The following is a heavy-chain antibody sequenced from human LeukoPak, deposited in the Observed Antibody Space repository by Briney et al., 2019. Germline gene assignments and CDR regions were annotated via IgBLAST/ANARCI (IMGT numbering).Heavy chain of an antibody. D-gene: IGHD2-2*01. CDR2: IIPILGIA. Sequence: SVKVSCKASGGTFSSYTISWVRQAPGQGLERMGRIIPILGIANYAQKFQGRVTITADKSTSTAYMELSSLRSEDTAVYYCARSYCSSTSCPDDYWGQGTLVTVSS. J-gene: IGHJ4*02. CDR3: ARSYCSSTSCPDDY. CDR1: GGTFSSYT. V-gene: IGHV1-69*02.